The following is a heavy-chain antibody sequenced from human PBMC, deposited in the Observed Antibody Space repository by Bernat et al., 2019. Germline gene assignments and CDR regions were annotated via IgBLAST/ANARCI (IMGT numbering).Heavy chain of an antibody. CDR2: INVANDNT. V-gene: IGHV1-3*01. Sequence: QVHLVQSGAEVKKPGASVKVSCKASGYTFTNYAIHWVRQAPGQRLEWMGWINVANDNTKYSQKFQDRVTITRDTSATTAYMELSSLRSEDTAVYYCARNLGGWEYGSGSYYLSFRGQGTLVNV. D-gene: IGHD3-10*01. CDR3: ARNLGGWEYGSGSYYLSF. J-gene: IGHJ4*02. CDR1: GYTFTNYA.